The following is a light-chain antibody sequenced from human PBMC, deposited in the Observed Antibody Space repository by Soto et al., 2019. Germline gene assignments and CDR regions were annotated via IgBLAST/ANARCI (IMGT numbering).Light chain of an antibody. CDR3: CSYAGRSTLI. CDR2: EGS. V-gene: IGLV2-23*01. J-gene: IGLJ2*01. CDR1: SSDVGTYKF. Sequence: QSALTQPAAVFGSPGQSITISCTGTSSDVGTYKFVSWFQVHPGEAPKLMIYEGSKRPSGVSNRFSGSKSGDTASLTISGLRAEDEADYYCCSYAGRSTLIFGGGTKVTVL.